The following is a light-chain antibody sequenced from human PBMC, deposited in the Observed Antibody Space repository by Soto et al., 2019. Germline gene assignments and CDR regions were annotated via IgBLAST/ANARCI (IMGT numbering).Light chain of an antibody. CDR1: STDVGGYDY. Sequence: QSAPTQPPSASGSPGQSVTISCTGTSTDVGGYDYVSWYQQHPGKVPKLMIYEVNKRPSGVPDRFSGSKSGNTASLTVSGLQPEDEADYYCTSYAGGNNVFGTGTKLTVL. CDR2: EVN. J-gene: IGLJ1*01. V-gene: IGLV2-8*01. CDR3: TSYAGGNNV.